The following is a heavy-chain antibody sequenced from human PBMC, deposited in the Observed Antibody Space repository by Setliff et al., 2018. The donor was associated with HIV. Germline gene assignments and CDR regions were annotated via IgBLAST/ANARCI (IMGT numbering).Heavy chain of an antibody. Sequence: LRLSCAASGFTFDDYGMRWVRQAPGKGLEWVSGINWNGGSTGYADSVKGRFTISRDNAKNSLYLQMNSLRADDTAVYYCARAFSGYYFDYWGQGTLVTVSS. CDR3: ARAFSGYYFDY. V-gene: IGHV3-20*04. J-gene: IGHJ4*01. CDR2: INWNGGST. D-gene: IGHD3-3*01. CDR1: GFTFDDYG.